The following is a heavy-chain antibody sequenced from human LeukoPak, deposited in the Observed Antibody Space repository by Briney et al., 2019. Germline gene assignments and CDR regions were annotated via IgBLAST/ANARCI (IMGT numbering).Heavy chain of an antibody. D-gene: IGHD6-19*01. J-gene: IGHJ6*02. CDR1: GFTFSSYE. Sequence: PGGSLRLSCAASGFTFSSYEMNWVRQAPGKGLEWVSYISSSGSTIYYADSVKGRLTISRDNAKNSLYLQMNSLRAEDTAVYYCARDLWAGYYYYYYGMDVWGQGTTVTVSS. CDR3: ARDLWAGYYYYYYGMDV. CDR2: ISSSGSTI. V-gene: IGHV3-48*03.